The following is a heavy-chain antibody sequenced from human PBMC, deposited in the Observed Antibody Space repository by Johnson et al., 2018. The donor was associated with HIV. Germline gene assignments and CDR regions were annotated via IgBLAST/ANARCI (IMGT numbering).Heavy chain of an antibody. Sequence: VQLVESGGGLVQPGGSLRLSCAASGFSFSDHYMDWVRQAPGKGLEWVSGINWNGGSTGYADSVKGRFTISRDNTKNSLYLEMNRLRTEDTAVYYCAKDERQLGGWSHAFDLWGQGTMVTVSS. CDR3: AKDERQLGGWSHAFDL. D-gene: IGHD6-13*01. CDR2: INWNGGST. J-gene: IGHJ3*01. CDR1: GFSFSDHY. V-gene: IGHV3-20*04.